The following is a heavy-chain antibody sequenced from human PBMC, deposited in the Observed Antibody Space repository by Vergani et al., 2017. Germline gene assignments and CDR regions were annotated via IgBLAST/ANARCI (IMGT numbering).Heavy chain of an antibody. D-gene: IGHD5-24*01. V-gene: IGHV2-5*01. CDR1: GFSLSTSGVG. CDR3: AHTHGYNYVGDFDY. J-gene: IGHJ4*02. Sequence: ITLKESGPTLVKPTQTLTLTCTFSGFSLSTSGVGVGWIRQPPGKALEWLALIYWNDDKRYSPSLKSRLTITKDTSKNQVVLTMTNMDPVDTATYYCAHTHGYNYVGDFDYWGQGTLVTVSS. CDR2: IYWNDDK.